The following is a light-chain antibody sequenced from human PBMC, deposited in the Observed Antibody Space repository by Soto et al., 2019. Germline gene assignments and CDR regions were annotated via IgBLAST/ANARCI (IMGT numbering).Light chain of an antibody. CDR1: SSDVGGYNY. CDR2: DVS. Sequence: QSVLTQPRSVSGSPGQSVTISCTGTSSDVGGYNYVSWYQQHPGKAPKLMIYDVSKRPSGVPDRFSGSKSGNTASLTISGLQVVDVDDYSCGEFEAIYLYVFVTGSK. J-gene: IGLJ1*01. V-gene: IGLV2-11*01. CDR3: GEFEAIYLYV.